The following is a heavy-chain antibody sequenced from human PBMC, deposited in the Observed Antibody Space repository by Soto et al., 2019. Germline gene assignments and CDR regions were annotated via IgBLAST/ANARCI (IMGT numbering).Heavy chain of an antibody. CDR3: AKEDGWELLPSYYGMDV. J-gene: IGHJ6*02. V-gene: IGHV3-23*01. CDR1: GFTLSSYA. CDR2: ISGSGGST. D-gene: IGHD1-26*01. Sequence: GGYLRLACAASGFTLSSYAMSWVRQAPGKGLEWVSAISGSGGSTYYADSVKGRFTISRDNSKNTLYLQMNSLRAEDTAVYYCAKEDGWELLPSYYGMDVWGQGTTVTVSS.